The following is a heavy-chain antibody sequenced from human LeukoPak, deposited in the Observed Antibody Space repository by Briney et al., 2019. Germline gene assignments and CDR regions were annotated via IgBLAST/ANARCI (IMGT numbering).Heavy chain of an antibody. V-gene: IGHV4-61*02. Sequence: SETLSLTCTVSGGSISSGSYYWSWIRQPAGKGLEWIGRIYTSGSTNYNPSLKSRVTISVDTSKNQFSLKLSSVTAADTAVYYCARGSRIAAAGKGGWFDPWGQGTLVTVSS. CDR3: ARGSRIAAAGKGGWFDP. J-gene: IGHJ5*02. CDR2: IYTSGST. D-gene: IGHD6-13*01. CDR1: GGSISSGSYY.